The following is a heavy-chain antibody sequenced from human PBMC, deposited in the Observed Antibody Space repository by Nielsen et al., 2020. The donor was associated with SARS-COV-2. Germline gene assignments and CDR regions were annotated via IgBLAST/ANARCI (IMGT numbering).Heavy chain of an antibody. D-gene: IGHD1-7*01. CDR3: ARNRAGTTLRYYYYGMDV. J-gene: IGHJ6*02. CDR2: ISSNGGST. CDR1: GFTFSSYA. Sequence: SCSASGFTFSSYARHWVRHAPGTGLEYVSAISSNGGSTYYEDSVKGRFTISRDNSKNTLYLQMSSLRAEDTAVYYCARNRAGTTLRYYYYGMDVRGQGTTVTVSS. V-gene: IGHV3-64D*06.